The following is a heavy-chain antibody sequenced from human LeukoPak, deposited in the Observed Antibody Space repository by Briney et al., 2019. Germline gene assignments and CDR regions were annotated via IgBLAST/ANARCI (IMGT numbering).Heavy chain of an antibody. CDR2: IFYNGDI. V-gene: IGHV4-59*11. D-gene: IGHD6-25*01. CDR1: RASINSHY. J-gene: IGHJ4*02. CDR3: TKNAGRGRPSDH. Sequence: SGTLSLTCTVSRASINSHYWSWIRQSPGKGLEWIGYIFYNGDIAYNPSLKSRATISLDTSQNEFSLKVTSVTAADTAVYYCTKNAGRGRPSDHWGQGILVTVSS.